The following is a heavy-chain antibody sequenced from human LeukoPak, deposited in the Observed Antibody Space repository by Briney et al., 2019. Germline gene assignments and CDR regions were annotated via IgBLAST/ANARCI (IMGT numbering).Heavy chain of an antibody. Sequence: ASVKVSCKASGYTFTNYGISWVRQAPGQGLEWMAWIGAYNGNTRYAQKLQGKVTVTTGASTAYMELRTLRSGDTAVYYCARTESDYFADHWGQGTLVTVSS. V-gene: IGHV1-18*01. CDR2: IGAYNGNT. D-gene: IGHD2/OR15-2a*01. CDR3: ARTESDYFADH. J-gene: IGHJ5*02. CDR1: GYTFTNYG.